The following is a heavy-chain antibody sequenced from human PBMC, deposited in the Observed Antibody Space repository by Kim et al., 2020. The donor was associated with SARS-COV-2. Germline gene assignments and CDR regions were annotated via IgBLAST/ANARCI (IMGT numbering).Heavy chain of an antibody. J-gene: IGHJ4*02. V-gene: IGHV3-49*04. CDR2: VRSKFYGGTS. Sequence: GGSLRLSCTGSEFTFRDYTMGWVRQAPGKGLEWVGFVRSKFYGGTSEYAASVKGRFNISRDDSKRIAYLQMNSLQIEDTGFYYCTRGSYGYVNPPIALWGQGTLVTVSS. CDR1: EFTFRDYT. CDR3: TRGSYGYVNPPIAL. D-gene: IGHD5-18*01.